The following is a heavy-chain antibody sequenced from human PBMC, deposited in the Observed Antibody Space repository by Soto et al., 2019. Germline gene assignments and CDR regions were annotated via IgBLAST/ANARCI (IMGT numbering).Heavy chain of an antibody. Sequence: EVQLLESGGGLVQPGGSLRLSCAASGFTFSSYAMRWVRQAPGKGLEWVSAISGSGGSTYYADSVKGRFTISRDNSKNPVYLQMNSLRGEDTAVYYGASRGSGSDSDSWGQGTLVTVSS. J-gene: IGHJ5*01. CDR3: ASRGSGSDSDS. V-gene: IGHV3-23*01. CDR1: GFTFSSYA. CDR2: ISGSGGST. D-gene: IGHD1-26*01.